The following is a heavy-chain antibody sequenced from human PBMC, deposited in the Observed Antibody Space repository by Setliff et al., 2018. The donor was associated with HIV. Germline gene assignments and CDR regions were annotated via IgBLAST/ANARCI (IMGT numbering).Heavy chain of an antibody. CDR3: VTFSSGLGHHDIFDI. Sequence: ASVKVSCKASGYTFTTHYIHWVRQAPGQGLQWMGWINTESGNTNFAQKFEGRVALTRDTSISAAYMDLRRLRSDDTAVYYCVTFSSGLGHHDIFDIWGQGTGVTVSS. J-gene: IGHJ3*02. CDR1: GYTFTTHY. CDR2: INTESGNT. V-gene: IGHV1-2*02. D-gene: IGHD3-22*01.